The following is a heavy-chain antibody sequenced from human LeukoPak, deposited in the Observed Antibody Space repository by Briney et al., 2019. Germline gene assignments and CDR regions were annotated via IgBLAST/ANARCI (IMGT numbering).Heavy chain of an antibody. CDR2: ISYDGSNK. V-gene: IGHV3-30*03. Sequence: PGGSLRLSCAASGFTFSSYGMHWVRQAPGKGLEWVAVISYDGSNKYYADSVKGRFTISRDNAKNSLYLQMNSLRAEDTAVYYCARGCCSGGSCYGYYYYGMDVWGQGTTVTVSS. J-gene: IGHJ6*02. CDR1: GFTFSSYG. D-gene: IGHD2-15*01. CDR3: ARGCCSGGSCYGYYYYGMDV.